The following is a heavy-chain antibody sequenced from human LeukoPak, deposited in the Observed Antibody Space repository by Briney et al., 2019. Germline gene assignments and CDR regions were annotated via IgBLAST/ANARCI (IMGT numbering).Heavy chain of an antibody. CDR2: INHSGST. CDR3: ARVTGYMIEDYFDY. J-gene: IGHJ4*02. V-gene: IGHV4-34*01. D-gene: IGHD3-22*01. Sequence: PSETLSLTCAVYGGSFSDYYWSWIRQSPGKGLEWIGEINHSGSTYYNPSLKSRVTISLDTSKSQFSLKLSSVTAADTAVYYCARVTGYMIEDYFDYWGQGTLVTVSS. CDR1: GGSFSDYY.